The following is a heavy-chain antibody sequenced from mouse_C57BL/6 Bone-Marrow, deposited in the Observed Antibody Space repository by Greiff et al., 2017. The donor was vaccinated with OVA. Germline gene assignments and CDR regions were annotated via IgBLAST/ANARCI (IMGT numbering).Heavy chain of an antibody. CDR3: ATDSSGYWFAY. Sequence: QVQLQQSGAELVRPGTSVKMSCKASGYTFTNYWIGWAKQRPGHGLEWIGDIYPGGGYTNYNEKFKGKATLTADKSSSTAYMQFSSLTSEDSAIYYCATDSSGYWFAYWGKGTLVTVSA. CDR2: IYPGGGYT. CDR1: GYTFTNYW. D-gene: IGHD3-2*02. V-gene: IGHV1-63*01. J-gene: IGHJ3*01.